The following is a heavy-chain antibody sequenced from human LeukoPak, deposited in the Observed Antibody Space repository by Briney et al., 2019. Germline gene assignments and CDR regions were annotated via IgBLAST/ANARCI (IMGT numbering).Heavy chain of an antibody. CDR1: RYTLTELS. CDR3: ATDPVRWSGYPC. Sequence: ASVKVSCKVSRYTLTELSMHWVRQAPGKGLEWMGGFDPEDGETIYAQKFQGRVTMTEDTSTDTAYMELSSLRSEDTAVYYCATDPVRWSGYPCWGQGTLVTVSS. V-gene: IGHV1-24*01. CDR2: FDPEDGET. D-gene: IGHD3-3*01. J-gene: IGHJ4*02.